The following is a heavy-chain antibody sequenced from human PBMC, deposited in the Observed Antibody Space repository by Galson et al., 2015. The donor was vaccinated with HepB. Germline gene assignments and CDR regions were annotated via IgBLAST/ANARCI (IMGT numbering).Heavy chain of an antibody. CDR3: ARNTGNSGIHDAFNI. CDR1: GDTFTKYW. CDR2: IYAGDSDT. D-gene: IGHD4-23*01. V-gene: IGHV5-51*03. Sequence: QSGAEVKRPGESLEISCKGTGDTFTKYWIGWVRQKPGKGLEWMGIIYAGDSDTRYSPSFEGQVTISADKSSSIAYLQWSSLKASDTAMYYCARNTGNSGIHDAFNIWGQGTLVTVSS. J-gene: IGHJ3*02.